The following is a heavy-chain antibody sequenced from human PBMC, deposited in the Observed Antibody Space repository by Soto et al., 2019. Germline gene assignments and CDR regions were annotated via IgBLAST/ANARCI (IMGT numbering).Heavy chain of an antibody. CDR3: ARHPVDLTGASAFDI. Sequence: SETLSLTCAVSSGSLSSSNWWSWVRQPPGKGLEWIGEIYHSGSTNYNPSLKSRVTISVDKSKNQFSLKLSSVTAADTAVYYCARHPVDLTGASAFDIWGQGTMVTVSS. CDR1: SGSLSSSNW. CDR2: IYHSGST. D-gene: IGHD7-27*01. J-gene: IGHJ3*02. V-gene: IGHV4-4*02.